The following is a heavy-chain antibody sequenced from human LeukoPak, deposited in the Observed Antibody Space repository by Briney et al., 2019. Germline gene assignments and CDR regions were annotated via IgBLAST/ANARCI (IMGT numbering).Heavy chain of an antibody. CDR1: IDSTSGNY. Sequence: PSETLSLTCAVSIDSTSGNYWSWVRQSPAKGLEWIGEVHRSGRTNYMPSLKSRVTISIDKSKDQLSLDLTSVTAADTAVYYCATEILGAPTPGAYWGQGTLVTVSS. V-gene: IGHV4-4*08. CDR3: ATEILGAPTPGAY. CDR2: VHRSGRT. D-gene: IGHD2-8*02. J-gene: IGHJ4*02.